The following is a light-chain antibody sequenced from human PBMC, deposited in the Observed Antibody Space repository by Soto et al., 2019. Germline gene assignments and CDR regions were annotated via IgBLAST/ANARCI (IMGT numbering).Light chain of an antibody. J-gene: IGKJ5*01. V-gene: IGKV1-39*01. CDR2: TAS. CDR3: QQSYSTPIS. CDR1: QSISSH. Sequence: DIQLTQSASFLSASVGARVPINCRASQSISSHLNWYQQKPGKAPNIMMYTASNLQSGVPSRFSGSGSGTDCTLTISSLQPEDVATYYCQQSYSTPISFGQGTRLEI.